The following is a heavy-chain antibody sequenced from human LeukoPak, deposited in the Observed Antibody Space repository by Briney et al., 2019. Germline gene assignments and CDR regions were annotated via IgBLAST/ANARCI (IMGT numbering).Heavy chain of an antibody. CDR2: MSPDSGYT. CDR1: GYTFTSYD. Sequence: ASVKVSCKASGYTFTSYDITWVRQATGQGLEWMGWMSPDSGYTGYAQAFQGRVSLTRNTSVSTAFMELSSLRSEDTAVYYCEIYTGYDSFWGQGTLVTVSS. V-gene: IGHV1-8*01. CDR3: EIYTGYDSF. J-gene: IGHJ4*02. D-gene: IGHD5-12*01.